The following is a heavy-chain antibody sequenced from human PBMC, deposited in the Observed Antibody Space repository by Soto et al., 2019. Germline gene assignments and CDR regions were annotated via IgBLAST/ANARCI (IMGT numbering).Heavy chain of an antibody. CDR3: ARESIVVVPAAYSSYGMDV. D-gene: IGHD2-2*01. CDR1: GGSISSGDYY. Sequence: SETLSLTCTVSGGSISSGDYYWSWIRQPPGKGLEWIGYIYYSGSTYYNPSLKSRVTISVDTSENQFSLKLSSVTAADTAVYYCARESIVVVPAAYSSYGMDVWGQGTTVTVSS. CDR2: IYYSGST. J-gene: IGHJ6*02. V-gene: IGHV4-30-4*01.